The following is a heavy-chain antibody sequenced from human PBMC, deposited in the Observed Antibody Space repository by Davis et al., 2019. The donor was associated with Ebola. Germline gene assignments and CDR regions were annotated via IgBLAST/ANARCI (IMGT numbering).Heavy chain of an antibody. D-gene: IGHD3-3*01. V-gene: IGHV4-59*01. CDR1: GGSFSGYY. CDR3: ARDRIDFWSGYPLYYFDY. CDR2: IYYSGST. J-gene: IGHJ4*02. Sequence: SETLSLTCAVYGGSFSGYYWSWIRQPPGKGLEWIGYIYYSGSTNYNPSLKSRVTISVDTSKNQFSLKLSSVTAADTAVYYCARDRIDFWSGYPLYYFDYWGQGTLVTVSS.